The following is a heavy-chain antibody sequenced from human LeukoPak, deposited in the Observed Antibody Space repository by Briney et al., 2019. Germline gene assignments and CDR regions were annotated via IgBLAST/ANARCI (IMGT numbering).Heavy chain of an antibody. V-gene: IGHV3-7*01. CDR3: ASSMMGLVVAAAPPQFDY. J-gene: IGHJ4*02. Sequence: GGSLRLSCAASGFTFSSYWMSWVRQAPGKGLEWVANIKEDGSEKYYVDSVKGRFTISRDNAKNSLYMQMNSLRAEDTAVYYCASSMMGLVVAAAPPQFDYWGQGTLVTVSS. D-gene: IGHD2-15*01. CDR1: GFTFSSYW. CDR2: IKEDGSEK.